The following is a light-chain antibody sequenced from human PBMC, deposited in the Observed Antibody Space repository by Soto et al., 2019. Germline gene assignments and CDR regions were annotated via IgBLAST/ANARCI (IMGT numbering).Light chain of an antibody. J-gene: IGKJ1*01. Sequence: EIVLTQSPGTLSLSPGERATLSCRASQSVSSTYLAWYQQKPGQAPRLLIYGASSRGTGIPDRFSGSGSGTDFTLTLSRLEPEDFAVYYCQQYGSSPWTFGQGTKVEI. CDR2: GAS. V-gene: IGKV3-20*01. CDR1: QSVSSTY. CDR3: QQYGSSPWT.